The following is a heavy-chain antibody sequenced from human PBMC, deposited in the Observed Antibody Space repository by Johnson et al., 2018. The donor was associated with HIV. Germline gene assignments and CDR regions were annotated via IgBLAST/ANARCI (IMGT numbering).Heavy chain of an antibody. CDR3: ARGLLVGIAARPDAFDI. CDR1: GFTFSSNY. D-gene: IGHD6-6*01. Sequence: VQLVESGGGLVQPGGSLRLSCAASGFTFSSNYMSWVRQAPGKGLEWVSVIYSGGSTYYADSVKGRFTISRDNSKNTLYLQMNSLRAEDTAVYYCARGLLVGIAARPDAFDIWGQGTTVTVSS. CDR2: IYSGGST. J-gene: IGHJ3*02. V-gene: IGHV3-66*02.